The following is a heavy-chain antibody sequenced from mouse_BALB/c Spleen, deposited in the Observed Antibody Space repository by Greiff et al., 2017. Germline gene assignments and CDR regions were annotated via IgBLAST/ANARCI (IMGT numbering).Heavy chain of an antibody. J-gene: IGHJ2*01. Sequence: EVQLQQSGPELVKPGASVKVSCKASGYAFTSYNMSWVKQSHGKSLEWIGYIDPYNGGTSYNQKFKGKATLTVDKSSSTAYMHLNSLTSEDSAVYYCARSSLYYRYDEVYFDYWGQGTTLTVSS. CDR3: ARSSLYYRYDEVYFDY. D-gene: IGHD2-14*01. CDR1: GYAFTSYN. CDR2: IDPYNGGT. V-gene: IGHV1S135*01.